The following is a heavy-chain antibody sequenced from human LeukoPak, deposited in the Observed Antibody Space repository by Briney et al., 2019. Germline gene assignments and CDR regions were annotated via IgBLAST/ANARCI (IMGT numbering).Heavy chain of an antibody. CDR1: GYTFTGYY. Sequence: ASVKVSCKASGYTFTGYYMHWVRQAPGQGLEWMGWINPNSSGTNYAQKFQGRVTMTRDTSISTAYMELSRLRSDDTAVYYCARNSRYSYGYCDFWGQGTLVTVSS. J-gene: IGHJ4*02. CDR2: INPNSSGT. V-gene: IGHV1-2*02. D-gene: IGHD5-18*01. CDR3: ARNSRYSYGYCDF.